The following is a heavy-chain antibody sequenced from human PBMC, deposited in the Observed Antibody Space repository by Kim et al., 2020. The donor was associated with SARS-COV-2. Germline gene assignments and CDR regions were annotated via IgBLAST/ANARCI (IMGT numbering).Heavy chain of an antibody. D-gene: IGHD2-15*01. Sequence: GGSLRLSCAASGFTFSSYIMHWVRQAPGKGLVWVSLIGGDGRDSRYVDSVKGRFTIFRDNAEDTVYLQMNSLRVDDTGVYYCVKDQGLGGSSDDWGQGTLVTVSS. V-gene: IGHV3-74*01. CDR3: VKDQGLGGSSDD. J-gene: IGHJ4*02. CDR2: IGGDGRDS. CDR1: GFTFSSYI.